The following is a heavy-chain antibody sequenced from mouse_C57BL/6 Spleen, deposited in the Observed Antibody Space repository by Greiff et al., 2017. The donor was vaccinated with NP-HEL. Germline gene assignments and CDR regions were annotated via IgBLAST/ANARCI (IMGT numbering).Heavy chain of an antibody. Sequence: VQLQQSGPELVKPGDSVKISCKASGYSFTGYFMNWVMQSHGKSLEWIGRINPYNGDTFYNQKFKGKATLTVDKSSSTAHMELRSLTSEDSAVYYCARVYYYGDYYAMDYWGQGTSVTVSS. CDR1: GYSFTGYF. CDR3: ARVYYYGDYYAMDY. V-gene: IGHV1-20*01. D-gene: IGHD1-1*01. J-gene: IGHJ4*01. CDR2: INPYNGDT.